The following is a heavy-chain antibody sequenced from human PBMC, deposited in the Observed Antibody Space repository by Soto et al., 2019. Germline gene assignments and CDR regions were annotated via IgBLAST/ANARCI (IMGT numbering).Heavy chain of an antibody. Sequence: GGSLRFSCAASGFTLSSYAMSWVRQAPGKGLEWVSGIIGSGGSTYYADSVKGRFTVSRDNSKNTLYLQMNSLRAEDTAVFYCVGSSSAWYRNDYWGQGTVVTVSS. D-gene: IGHD6-19*01. J-gene: IGHJ4*02. CDR2: IIGSGGST. CDR1: GFTLSSYA. V-gene: IGHV3-23*01. CDR3: VGSSSAWYRNDY.